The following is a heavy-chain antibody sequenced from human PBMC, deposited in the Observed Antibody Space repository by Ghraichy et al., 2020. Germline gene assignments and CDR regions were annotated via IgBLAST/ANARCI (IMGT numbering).Heavy chain of an antibody. V-gene: IGHV4-34*01. CDR2: INHSGST. D-gene: IGHD4-11*01. CDR3: ARGYRRYSNDAFDI. Sequence: SETLSLTCAVYGGSFSGYYWSWIRQPPGKGLEWIGEINHSGSTNYNPSLKSRVTISVDTSKNQFSLKLSSVTAADTAVYYCARGYRRYSNDAFDIWGQGTMVTVSS. J-gene: IGHJ3*02. CDR1: GGSFSGYY.